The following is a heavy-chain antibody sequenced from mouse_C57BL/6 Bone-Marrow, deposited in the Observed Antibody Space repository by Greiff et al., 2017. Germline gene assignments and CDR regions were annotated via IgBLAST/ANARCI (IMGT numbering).Heavy chain of an antibody. CDR2: IDPSDSET. Sequence: QVHVKQPGAELVRPGSSVKLSCKASGYTFTSYWMHWVKQRPIQGLEWIGNIDPSDSETHYNQKFKDKATLTVDKSSSTAYMQLSSLTSEDSAVYYCARHYGSSYDFAYWGQGTTLTVSS. J-gene: IGHJ2*01. D-gene: IGHD1-1*01. CDR3: ARHYGSSYDFAY. V-gene: IGHV1-52*01. CDR1: GYTFTSYW.